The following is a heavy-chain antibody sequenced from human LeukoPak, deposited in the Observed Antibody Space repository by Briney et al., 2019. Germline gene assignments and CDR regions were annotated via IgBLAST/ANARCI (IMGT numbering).Heavy chain of an antibody. Sequence: PGRSLRLSCAASGFTFSSYAMHWVRQAPGKGLEWVAVISSDGSNKYYADSVKGRFTISRDNSKNTLYLQMNSLRAEDTAVYYCAREGRYCSSTSCYSLYAFDIWGQGTMVTVSS. CDR1: GFTFSSYA. CDR3: AREGRYCSSTSCYSLYAFDI. D-gene: IGHD2-2*01. CDR2: ISSDGSNK. V-gene: IGHV3-30-3*01. J-gene: IGHJ3*02.